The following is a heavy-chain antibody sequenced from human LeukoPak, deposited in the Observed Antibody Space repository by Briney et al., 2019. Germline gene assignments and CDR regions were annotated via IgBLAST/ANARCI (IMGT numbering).Heavy chain of an antibody. CDR2: ISSSSSYI. CDR1: GFTFSSYS. D-gene: IGHD2-2*01. J-gene: IGHJ3*02. Sequence: PGGSLRLSCAASGFTFSSYSMNWVRQAPGKGLEWVSSISSSSSYIYYADSVKGRFTISRDNAKNSLYLQMNSQRAEDTAVYYCARDQAWAYCSSTSCYGNAFDIWGQGTMVTVSS. CDR3: ARDQAWAYCSSTSCYGNAFDI. V-gene: IGHV3-21*01.